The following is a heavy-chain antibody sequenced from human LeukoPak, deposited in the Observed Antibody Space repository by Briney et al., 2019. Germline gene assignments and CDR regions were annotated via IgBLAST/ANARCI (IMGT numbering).Heavy chain of an antibody. CDR1: GDSISSSSSY. Sequence: SETLSLTCTVSGDSISSSSSYWGWIRQPPGEGLEWIGSIYYSGSTYYNTSLKSRVTISVDTSKNQFSLKLSSVTAADTAVYYCARRPRPRYGFGAPNMVSFDYWGQGTLVTVSS. J-gene: IGHJ4*02. CDR3: ARRPRPRYGFGAPNMVSFDY. CDR2: IYYSGST. V-gene: IGHV4-39*01. D-gene: IGHD5-18*01.